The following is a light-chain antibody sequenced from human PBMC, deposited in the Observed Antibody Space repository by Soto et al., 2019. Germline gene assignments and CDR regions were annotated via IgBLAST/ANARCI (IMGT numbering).Light chain of an antibody. CDR3: QQYYSTPQT. CDR2: WAS. V-gene: IGKV4-1*01. J-gene: IGKJ1*01. CDR1: QSVLYSSNNKNY. Sequence: DIVMTQSPDSLAVSLGERATINCKSRQSVLYSSNNKNYLAWYQQKPGQPPKLLIYWASTRESGVPDRFSGSGSGTEFTLTISSLQAEDVAVYYCQQYYSTPQTFGQGTKVEIK.